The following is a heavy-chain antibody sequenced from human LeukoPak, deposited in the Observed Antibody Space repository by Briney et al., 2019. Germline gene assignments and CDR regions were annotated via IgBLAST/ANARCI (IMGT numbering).Heavy chain of an antibody. Sequence: GGSLRLSCAVSGFTFSSYAMHWVRQAPGKGLEWVAVISYDGSNKYYADSVKGRFTISRDNSKNTLYLQMNSLGAEDTTVHYCARDYGSERGYCHMDVWGKGTTVTVSS. J-gene: IGHJ6*03. CDR1: GFTFSSYA. D-gene: IGHD3-10*01. CDR3: ARDYGSERGYCHMDV. CDR2: ISYDGSNK. V-gene: IGHV3-30*04.